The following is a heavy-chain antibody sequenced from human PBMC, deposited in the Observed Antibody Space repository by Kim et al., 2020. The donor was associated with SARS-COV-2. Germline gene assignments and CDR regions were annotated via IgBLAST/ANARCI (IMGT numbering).Heavy chain of an antibody. CDR2: FDPEDGET. V-gene: IGHV1-24*01. CDR1: GYTLTELS. J-gene: IGHJ4*02. Sequence: ASVKVSCKVSGYTLTELSMHWVRQAPGKGLEWMGGFDPEDGETIYAQKFQGRVTMTEDTSTDTAYMELSSLRSEDTAVYYCATGGLSGVTASIDYWGQGTLVTVSS. D-gene: IGHD3-10*01. CDR3: ATGGLSGVTASIDY.